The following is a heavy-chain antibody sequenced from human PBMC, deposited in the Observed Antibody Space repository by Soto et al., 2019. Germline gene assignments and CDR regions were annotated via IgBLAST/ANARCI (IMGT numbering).Heavy chain of an antibody. D-gene: IGHD2-8*01. CDR1: GYSFTSYW. CDR3: ARWARGCTNGRCYPYCDY. J-gene: IGHJ4*02. V-gene: IGHV5-51*01. Sequence: PGESLKISCKGSGYSFTSYWIGWVRQMPGKGLEWMGIIYPGDSDTRYSPSFQGQVTISADKSISTAYLQWSSLKASDTAMYYCARWARGCTNGRCYPYCDYCGQETLVTVSS. CDR2: IYPGDSDT.